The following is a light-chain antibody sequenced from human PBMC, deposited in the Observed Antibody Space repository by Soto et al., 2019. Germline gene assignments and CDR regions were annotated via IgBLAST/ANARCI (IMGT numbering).Light chain of an antibody. Sequence: DLQMTQSPSSLSASVGDRVTITCRASQSISNYLNWYQQKPGKAPKLLIYAASSLQSGVPSRFSGSGSGTDFTLTISTLQPEDFATYYCQQSYSSSPITFGQGTRLEIK. CDR2: AAS. CDR1: QSISNY. CDR3: QQSYSSSPIT. J-gene: IGKJ5*01. V-gene: IGKV1-39*01.